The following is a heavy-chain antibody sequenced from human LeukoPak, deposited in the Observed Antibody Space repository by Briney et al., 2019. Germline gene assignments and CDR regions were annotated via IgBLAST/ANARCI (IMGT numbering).Heavy chain of an antibody. J-gene: IGHJ4*02. CDR2: ISYDGSNK. D-gene: IGHD6-13*01. Sequence: PGGSLRLSCAASGFTFSSYGMHWVRQAPGKGLEWVAVISYDGSNKYYADSVKGRFTISRDNSKNTLYLQMNSLSAEDTAVYYCAKDSGSSWYTTYYFDYWGQGTLVTVSS. V-gene: IGHV3-30*18. CDR3: AKDSGSSWYTTYYFDY. CDR1: GFTFSSYG.